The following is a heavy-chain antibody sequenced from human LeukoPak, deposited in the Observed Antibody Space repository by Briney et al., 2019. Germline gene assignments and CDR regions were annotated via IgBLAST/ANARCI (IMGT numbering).Heavy chain of an antibody. D-gene: IGHD2-8*01. CDR1: GFTFSSYA. V-gene: IGHV3-23*01. Sequence: QTGGSLRLSCAASGFTFSSYAMSWVRQAPGKGLEWVSAISGSGGSTYYADSAKGRFTISRDNSKNTLYLQMNSLRAEDTAVYYCATRMYYFDYWGQGTLVTVSS. CDR3: ATRMYYFDY. CDR2: ISGSGGST. J-gene: IGHJ4*02.